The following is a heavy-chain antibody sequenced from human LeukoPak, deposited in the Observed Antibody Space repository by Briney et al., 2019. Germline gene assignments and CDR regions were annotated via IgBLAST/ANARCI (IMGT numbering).Heavy chain of an antibody. Sequence: SETLSLTCSVSGGSISSGGYYWSWIRQPPGKGLEWIGYIYHSGSTYYNPSLKSRVTISVDRSKNQLSLKLSSVTAADTAVYYCARGLIVVVPAAISYYFDYWGQGTLVTVSS. D-gene: IGHD2-2*01. J-gene: IGHJ4*02. CDR2: IYHSGST. V-gene: IGHV4-30-2*01. CDR1: GGSISSGGYY. CDR3: ARGLIVVVPAAISYYFDY.